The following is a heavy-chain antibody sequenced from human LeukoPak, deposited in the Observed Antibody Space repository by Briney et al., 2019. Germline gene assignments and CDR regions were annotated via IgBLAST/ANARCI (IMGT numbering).Heavy chain of an antibody. CDR3: ARDGSAVAGGMDV. Sequence: SETLSLTCTVSGGSINSYYWTWIRQPPGKGLEWIGSIYYSGSTYYNPSLKSRVTISVDTSKNQFSLKLSSVTAADTAVYYCARDGSAVAGGMDVWGKGTTVTVSS. CDR1: GGSINSYY. V-gene: IGHV4-59*12. D-gene: IGHD6-19*01. CDR2: IYYSGST. J-gene: IGHJ6*03.